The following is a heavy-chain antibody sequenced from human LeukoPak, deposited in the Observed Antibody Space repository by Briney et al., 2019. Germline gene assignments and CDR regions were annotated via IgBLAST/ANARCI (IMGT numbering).Heavy chain of an antibody. CDR1: GGSISSGGYY. D-gene: IGHD3-22*01. CDR2: IYYSGST. V-gene: IGHV4-31*03. Sequence: PSQTLSLTCTVSGGSISSGGYYWSWIRQHPGKGLEWIGYIYYSGSTYYNPSLKSRVTISVDTSKNQFSLKLSSVTAADTAVYYCAREMDYDSSDIHGGAFDIWGQGTMVTVSS. J-gene: IGHJ3*02. CDR3: AREMDYDSSDIHGGAFDI.